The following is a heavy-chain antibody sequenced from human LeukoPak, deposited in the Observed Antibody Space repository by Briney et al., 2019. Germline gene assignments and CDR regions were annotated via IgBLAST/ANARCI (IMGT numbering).Heavy chain of an antibody. CDR1: GGSISSSNYY. J-gene: IGHJ3*02. D-gene: IGHD3-10*01. Sequence: SETLSLTCTVSGGSISSSNYYWGWIRQPPGKGLEWIGNIYYSGSTYYNPSLKSRVTISVDTSKNHFSLKLSSVTAADTAVYYCARPYDSGSYSGFDIWGQGTMVTVSS. V-gene: IGHV4-39*02. CDR2: IYYSGST. CDR3: ARPYDSGSYSGFDI.